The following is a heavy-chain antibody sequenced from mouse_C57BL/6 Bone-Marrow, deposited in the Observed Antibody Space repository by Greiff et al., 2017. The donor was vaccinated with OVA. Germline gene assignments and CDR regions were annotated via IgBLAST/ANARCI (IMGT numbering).Heavy chain of an antibody. V-gene: IGHV1-20*01. CDR1: GYSFTGYF. CDR3: ARRFSY. CDR2: INPYNGDT. J-gene: IGHJ3*01. Sequence: VQLQQSGPELVKPGDSVKLSCTASGYSFTGYFMTWVLQTHGKSLEWIGRINPYNGDTFYNQKFKGKATLTVDKSYSTAHMELRRLTSEDSAVYYCARRFSYWGQGTLVTVSA.